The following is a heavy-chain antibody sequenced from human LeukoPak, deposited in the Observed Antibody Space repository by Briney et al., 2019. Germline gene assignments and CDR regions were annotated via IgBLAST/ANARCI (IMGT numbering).Heavy chain of an antibody. CDR3: ATNKLKTRYFDL. CDR1: GYTFTGYY. Sequence: GASVKVSCKASGYTFTGYYMHWVRQARGQGLEGMGWINPNSGGTNYAQKFQGRVTMTRDTSISTAYMELSRLRSDDTAVYYCATNKLKTRYFDLWGRGTLVTVSS. D-gene: IGHD1-1*01. V-gene: IGHV1-2*02. J-gene: IGHJ2*01. CDR2: INPNSGGT.